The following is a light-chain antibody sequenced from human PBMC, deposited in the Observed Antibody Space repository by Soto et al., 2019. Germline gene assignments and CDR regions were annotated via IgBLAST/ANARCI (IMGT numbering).Light chain of an antibody. CDR1: QSVSSD. CDR3: QQYGSSPYT. V-gene: IGKV3-20*01. J-gene: IGKJ2*01. CDR2: GAS. Sequence: EMVLTQSPGTLSSSPGERATLSCRASQSVSSDIAWFQQKPGQAPRLLIYGASSRATGIPDRFSGSGSGTEFALTISGLEPEDFAVYYCQQYGSSPYTFGQGTKLEIK.